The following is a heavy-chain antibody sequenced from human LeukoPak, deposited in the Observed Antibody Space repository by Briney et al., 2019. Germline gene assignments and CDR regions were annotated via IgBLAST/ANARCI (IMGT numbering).Heavy chain of an antibody. CDR3: AKGPQVGSGYHPDF. Sequence: PGGSLRLSCAASGFTFSGAAMTWVRQALGKGLEWVSTITGSDDRTYYADSVKGRFTISRDYSKNTLRLQMSSLTVEDTAIYYCAKGPQVGSGYHPDFWGQGTLVTVSS. J-gene: IGHJ4*02. CDR2: ITGSDDRT. CDR1: GFTFSGAA. D-gene: IGHD3-22*01. V-gene: IGHV3-23*01.